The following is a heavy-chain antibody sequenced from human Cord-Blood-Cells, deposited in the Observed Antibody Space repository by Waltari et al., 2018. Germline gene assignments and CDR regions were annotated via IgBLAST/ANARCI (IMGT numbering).Heavy chain of an antibody. D-gene: IGHD3-22*01. J-gene: IGHJ4*02. CDR1: GFTFSSYG. CDR3: ARTYYYDSSGYCPDY. CDR2: IWYDGSNK. Sequence: QVQLVESGGGVVQPGRSLRLSCAASGFTFSSYGMHWVRQAPGKGLEWVAVIWYDGSNKYYADSVKGRFTISRDNSKNTLYLQMNSLRAEDTAVYYCARTYYYDSSGYCPDYWGQGTLVTVSS. V-gene: IGHV3-33*01.